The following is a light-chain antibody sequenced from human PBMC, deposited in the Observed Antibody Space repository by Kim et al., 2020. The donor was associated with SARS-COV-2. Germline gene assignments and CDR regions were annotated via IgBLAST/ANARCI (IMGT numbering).Light chain of an antibody. CDR3: NSRDSNENVF. J-gene: IGLJ2*01. Sequence: LAKTVRITCQGDSLRSYYATWYQQKPGQAPILVIYGKNNRPSGIPDRFSGSSSGNTASLTITGTQAGDEADYYCNSRDSNENVFFGGGTQLTVL. V-gene: IGLV3-19*01. CDR2: GKN. CDR1: SLRSYY.